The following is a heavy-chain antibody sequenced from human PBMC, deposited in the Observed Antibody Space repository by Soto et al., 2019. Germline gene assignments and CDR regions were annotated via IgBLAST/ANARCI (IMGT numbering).Heavy chain of an antibody. CDR3: ARSHYDILTGYYSNYYYYGMDV. J-gene: IGHJ6*02. D-gene: IGHD3-9*01. V-gene: IGHV1-18*01. Sequence: ASVKVSCKASGYTFTSYGISWVRQAPGQGLEWMGWISAYNGNTNYAQKLQGIVTMTTDTSTSTAYMDLRSLRSDDTAVYYCARSHYDILTGYYSNYYYYGMDVWGQGTTVTVSS. CDR2: ISAYNGNT. CDR1: GYTFTSYG.